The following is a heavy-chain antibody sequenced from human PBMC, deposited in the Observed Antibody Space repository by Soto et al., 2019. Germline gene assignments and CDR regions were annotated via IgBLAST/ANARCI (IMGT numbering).Heavy chain of an antibody. D-gene: IGHD3-22*01. CDR3: ARDYYDSSGYYYYYYGMDV. Sequence: ASVKVSCKASGYTFTGYYMHWVRQAPGQGLEWMGWIKSNSGGTNYAQKFQGRVTMTRDTSISTAYMELSSLRSEDTAVYYCARDYYDSSGYYYYYYGMDVWGQGTTVTVSS. CDR1: GYTFTGYY. J-gene: IGHJ6*02. V-gene: IGHV1-2*02. CDR2: IKSNSGGT.